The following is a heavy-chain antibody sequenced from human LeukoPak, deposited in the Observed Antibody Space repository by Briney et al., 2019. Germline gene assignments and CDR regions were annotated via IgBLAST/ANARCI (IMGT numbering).Heavy chain of an antibody. CDR3: ARRPWLWFGETHYYMDV. J-gene: IGHJ6*03. D-gene: IGHD3-10*01. CDR2: IYHSGST. CDR1: GYSISSGYY. Sequence: SETLSLTCAVSGYSISSGYYWGWIRQPPGKGPEWIGSIYHSGSTYYNPSLKSRVTISVDTSKNQFSLKLSSVTAADTAVYYCARRPWLWFGETHYYMDVWGKGTTVTVSS. V-gene: IGHV4-38-2*01.